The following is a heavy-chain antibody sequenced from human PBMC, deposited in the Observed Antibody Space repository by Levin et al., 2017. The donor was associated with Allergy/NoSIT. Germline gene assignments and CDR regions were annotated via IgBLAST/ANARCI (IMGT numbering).Heavy chain of an antibody. CDR1: GFTFSSYG. CDR3: ARVWGDYGSGTDDAFDI. J-gene: IGHJ3*02. D-gene: IGHD3-10*01. V-gene: IGHV3-33*01. Sequence: GGSLRLSCAASGFTFSSYGMHWVRQAPGKGLEWVAVIWYDGSNKYYADSVKGRFTISRDNSKNTLYLQMNSLRAEDTAVYYCARVWGDYGSGTDDAFDIWGQGTMVTVSS. CDR2: IWYDGSNK.